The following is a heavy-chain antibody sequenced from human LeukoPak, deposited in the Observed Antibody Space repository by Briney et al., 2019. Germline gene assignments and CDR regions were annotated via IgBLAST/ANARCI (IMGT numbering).Heavy chain of an antibody. CDR1: GGSISSSSYY. Sequence: PSETLSLTCTVSGGSISSSSYYWGWIRQPPGKGLEWIGSIYYSGSTYYNPSLKSRVTISVDTSKNQFSLKLSSVTAADTAVYYCARVNYYGSGSYSPNYYYYYYMDVWGKGTTVTISS. J-gene: IGHJ6*03. V-gene: IGHV4-39*07. CDR3: ARVNYYGSGSYSPNYYYYYYMDV. CDR2: IYYSGST. D-gene: IGHD3-10*01.